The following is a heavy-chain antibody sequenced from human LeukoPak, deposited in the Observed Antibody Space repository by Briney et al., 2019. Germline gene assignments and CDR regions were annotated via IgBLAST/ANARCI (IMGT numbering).Heavy chain of an antibody. CDR3: VKGDYSGYTFPAFDY. V-gene: IGHV3-64D*06. J-gene: IGHJ4*02. D-gene: IGHD5-12*01. CDR1: GFTFSYYA. CDR2: ITSSGGST. Sequence: GGSLRLSCSASGFTFSYYAMHWVRQAPGKGLEYVSGITSSGGSTYYTDSVKGRFTISRDNSNITLYLQMSSLRAEDTAVYYCVKGDYSGYTFPAFDYWGQGTLVSVSS.